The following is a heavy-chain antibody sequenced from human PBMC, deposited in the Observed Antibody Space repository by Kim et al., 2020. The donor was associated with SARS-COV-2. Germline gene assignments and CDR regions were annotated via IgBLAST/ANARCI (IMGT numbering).Heavy chain of an antibody. J-gene: IGHJ4*02. CDR1: GFTFSDYY. V-gene: IGHV3-11*01. D-gene: IGHD3-16*01. CDR3: ARDEGRGMITFGASKEAPDDY. CDR2: ISSSGSTI. Sequence: GGSLRLSCAASGFTFSDYYMSWIRQAPGKGLEWVSYISSSGSTIYYADSVKGRFTISRDNAKNSLYLQMNSLRAEDTAVYYCARDEGRGMITFGASKEAPDDYWGQGTLVTVSS.